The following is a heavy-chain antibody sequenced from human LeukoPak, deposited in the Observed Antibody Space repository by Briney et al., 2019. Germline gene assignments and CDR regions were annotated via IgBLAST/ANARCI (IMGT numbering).Heavy chain of an antibody. J-gene: IGHJ5*02. CDR3: ARSSSSSPLKWFDP. Sequence: PSETLSLTCTVSGGSISSYYWSWIRQPPGKGLEWIGYIYYSGTTNYNPSLKSRVTTSADTSKNQFSLKLSSVTAADTAVYYCARSSSSSPLKWFDPWGQGSLVTVSS. V-gene: IGHV4-59*08. CDR2: IYYSGTT. D-gene: IGHD6-13*01. CDR1: GGSISSYY.